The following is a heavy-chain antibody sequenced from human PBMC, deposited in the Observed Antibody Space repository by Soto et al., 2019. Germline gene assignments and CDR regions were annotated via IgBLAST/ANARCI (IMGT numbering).Heavy chain of an antibody. J-gene: IGHJ6*02. CDR3: AKERGISGWYYYYGMDV. CDR1: GFTFSSYA. Sequence: EVQLLESGGGLVQPGGSLRLSCAASGFTFSSYAMSWVRQAPGKVLEWVSSIVGSGGNIHYADSVKGRFTISRDNSKNTLYLQMNSLRAEDTAVYYCAKERGISGWYYYYGMDVWGQGTTVTVSS. CDR2: IVGSGGNI. V-gene: IGHV3-23*01. D-gene: IGHD6-19*01.